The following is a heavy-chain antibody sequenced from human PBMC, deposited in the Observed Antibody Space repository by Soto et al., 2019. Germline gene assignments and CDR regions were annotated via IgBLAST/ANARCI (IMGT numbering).Heavy chain of an antibody. D-gene: IGHD3-3*01. Sequence: PGGSLRLSCAASGFTLSDYYMSWIRQAPGKGLEWVSYISSSSSYTNYADSVKGRFTISRDNAKNSLYLQMNSLRAEDTAVYYCARNDFWTYGMDVWGQGTTVTVSS. CDR3: ARNDFWTYGMDV. V-gene: IGHV3-11*06. J-gene: IGHJ6*02. CDR2: ISSSSSYT. CDR1: GFTLSDYY.